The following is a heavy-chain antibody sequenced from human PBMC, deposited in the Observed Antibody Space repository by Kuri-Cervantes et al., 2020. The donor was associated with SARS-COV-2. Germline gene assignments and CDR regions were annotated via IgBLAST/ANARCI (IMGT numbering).Heavy chain of an antibody. CDR1: GFTFSNYV. D-gene: IGHD3-16*01. CDR2: IWYDGENE. CDR3: ARGAANYYYMVV. J-gene: IGHJ6*03. Sequence: GESLKSPCVASGFTFSNYVIHWVRQAPGKGLEWVAVIWYDGENECYAVSVKGRFNISRDNSKNSVSLHMNRLRAEDTAMYYSARGAANYYYMVVWGKGTTVTVSS. V-gene: IGHV3-33*08.